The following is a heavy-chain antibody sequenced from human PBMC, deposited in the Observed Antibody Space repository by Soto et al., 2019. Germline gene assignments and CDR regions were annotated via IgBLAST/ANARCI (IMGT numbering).Heavy chain of an antibody. D-gene: IGHD3-22*01. J-gene: IGHJ4*02. CDR2: IFSNDDK. CDR3: TRIYDSSGSDF. CDR1: GASLSGYYW. V-gene: IGHV2-26*01. Sequence: ETLSLTCNVSGASLSGYYWSWIRQPPGKALEWLAHIFSNDDKAYSPSLKSRLTISKDTSKSQVVLTMTNMDPVDTATYYCTRIYDSSGSDFWGQGTPVTVSS.